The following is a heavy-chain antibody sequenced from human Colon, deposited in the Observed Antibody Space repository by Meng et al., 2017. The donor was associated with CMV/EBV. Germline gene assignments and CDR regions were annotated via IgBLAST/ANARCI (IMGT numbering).Heavy chain of an antibody. CDR1: TFTSYT. CDR2: VIPILDIT. CDR3: AGAPRSGSHAVSYSMNV. D-gene: IGHD1-26*01. Sequence: TFTSYTFSWVRQAPGQGLEWMGRVIPILDITNFAQKFQGRISITADKSTNTVYMELSSLRSEDTAVYYCAGAPRSGSHAVSYSMNVWGQGTTVTVSS. J-gene: IGHJ6*02. V-gene: IGHV1-69*02.